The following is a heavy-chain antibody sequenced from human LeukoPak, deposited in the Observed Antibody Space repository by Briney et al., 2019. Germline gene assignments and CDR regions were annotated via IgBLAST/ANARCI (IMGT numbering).Heavy chain of an antibody. D-gene: IGHD6-13*01. Sequence: PGGSLRLSCAASGFTFSDYYMGWIRQAPGKGLEWVSYISSGGSTIYYADSVKGRFTISRDNAKNSLYLQMSSLRAEDTAVYYCARDSSPTLFSSSWYYFEYWGQGTQVTVSS. J-gene: IGHJ4*02. CDR2: ISSGGSTI. CDR3: ARDSSPTLFSSSWYYFEY. V-gene: IGHV3-11*01. CDR1: GFTFSDYY.